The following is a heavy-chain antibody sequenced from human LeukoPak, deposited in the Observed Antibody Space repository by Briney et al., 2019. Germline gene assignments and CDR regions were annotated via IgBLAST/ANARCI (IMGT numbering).Heavy chain of an antibody. CDR3: ARGTPGSQNWFDP. CDR1: GFTFSSYW. J-gene: IGHJ5*02. V-gene: IGHV3-7*01. Sequence: GGSLRLSCAASGFTFSSYWMSWVRQAPGKGLEWVANIKQDGSEKYYVDSVKGRFTISRDNAKNSLYLQMNSLRAEDTAVYYCARGTPGSQNWFDPWGQGTLVTVSS. D-gene: IGHD1-26*01. CDR2: IKQDGSEK.